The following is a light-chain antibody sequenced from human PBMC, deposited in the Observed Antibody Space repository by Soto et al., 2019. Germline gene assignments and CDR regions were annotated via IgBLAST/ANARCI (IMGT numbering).Light chain of an antibody. CDR1: QSVSSSY. J-gene: IGKJ1*01. CDR2: GAS. CDR3: QQYCSSPKT. Sequence: EIVLTQSPGTLSLYPGERATLSCRASQSVSSSYLAWYQQKPGQAPRLLIYGASSRATGIPDRFSCSGSGTDFTLTISRLEPEDFAVYYCQQYCSSPKTFCQGTKVEFK. V-gene: IGKV3-20*01.